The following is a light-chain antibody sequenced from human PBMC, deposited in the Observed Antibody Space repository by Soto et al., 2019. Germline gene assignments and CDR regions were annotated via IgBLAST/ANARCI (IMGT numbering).Light chain of an antibody. J-gene: IGLJ1*01. CDR2: DVS. CDR3: TSYITAGTYV. Sequence: QSVLTQPASVSGSPGQSITISCTGTSSDVGSYNYVSWYQQHPGKAPKLMIYDVSNRPSGVSDRFSGSKSGNTASLTISGLQAEDEADYYCTSYITAGTYVFGTGTKVTFL. V-gene: IGLV2-14*03. CDR1: SSDVGSYNY.